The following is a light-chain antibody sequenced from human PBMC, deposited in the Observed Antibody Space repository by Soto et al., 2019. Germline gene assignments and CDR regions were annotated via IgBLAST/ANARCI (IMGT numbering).Light chain of an antibody. J-gene: IGLJ3*02. CDR3: SSYTSQSTVV. Sequence: QSALTQPASVSGSPGQSIAISCTGTRSAVGGYNYVSWYQQPPGKAPKLIIYDVSDRPSGVSTRFSGSKSGNTASLTISGLQADDEADYYCSSYTSQSTVVFGGGTKVTVL. CDR2: DVS. CDR1: RSAVGGYNY. V-gene: IGLV2-14*01.